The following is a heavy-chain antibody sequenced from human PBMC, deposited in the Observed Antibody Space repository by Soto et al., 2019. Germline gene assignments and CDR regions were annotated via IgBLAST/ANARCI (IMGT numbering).Heavy chain of an antibody. Sequence: ASVKVSCKASGYTFTGYYMHWVRQAPGQGLEWMGWINPNSGGTNHAQRFQGWVTMTRDTSISTAYMELSRLRSDDTAVYYCARGARGQWLVDYWGQGTLVTVSS. CDR1: GYTFTGYY. J-gene: IGHJ4*02. CDR2: INPNSGGT. D-gene: IGHD6-19*01. CDR3: ARGARGQWLVDY. V-gene: IGHV1-2*04.